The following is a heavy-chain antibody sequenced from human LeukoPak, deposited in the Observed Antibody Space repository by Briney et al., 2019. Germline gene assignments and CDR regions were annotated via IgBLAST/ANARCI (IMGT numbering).Heavy chain of an antibody. V-gene: IGHV1-2*06. D-gene: IGHD2-2*01. CDR1: GYTFIGYF. Sequence: ASVKVSCKASGYTFIGYFMNWVRQAPGQGLEWMGRINPNSGGTNYAQKFQGRVTMTRDTSISTAYMELSRLRSDDTAVYYCARDHEDCSSASCYDWGQGTMVTVSS. CDR3: ARDHEDCSSASCYD. J-gene: IGHJ4*02. CDR2: INPNSGGT.